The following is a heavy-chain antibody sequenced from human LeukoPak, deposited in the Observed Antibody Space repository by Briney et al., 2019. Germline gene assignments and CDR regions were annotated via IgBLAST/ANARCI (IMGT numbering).Heavy chain of an antibody. CDR1: GGSISSSSYY. D-gene: IGHD6-6*01. V-gene: IGHV4-39*01. CDR2: IYYSGST. Sequence: PSETLSLTCTVSGGSISSSSYYWGWIRQPPGTGLEWIGSIYYSGSTYYNPSLKSRVTISVDTSKNQFSLKLSSVTAADTAVYYCARLRARSSCYAFDIWGQGTMVTVSS. CDR3: ARLRARSSCYAFDI. J-gene: IGHJ3*02.